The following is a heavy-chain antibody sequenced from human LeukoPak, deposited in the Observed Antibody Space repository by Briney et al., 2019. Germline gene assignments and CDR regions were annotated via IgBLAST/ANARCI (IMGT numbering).Heavy chain of an antibody. CDR1: GFTFSAYA. CDR3: AREYSSGWLFYFDY. CDR2: ITTGGSSI. D-gene: IGHD6-19*01. Sequence: GGSLRLSCAASGFTFSAYAMAWVRQAPGKGLQCISHITTGGSSIFYADSVKGRFTLSRDNAKNSLYLQMNSLRAEDAAVYYCAREYSSGWLFYFDYWGQGTLVTVSS. V-gene: IGHV3-48*04. J-gene: IGHJ4*02.